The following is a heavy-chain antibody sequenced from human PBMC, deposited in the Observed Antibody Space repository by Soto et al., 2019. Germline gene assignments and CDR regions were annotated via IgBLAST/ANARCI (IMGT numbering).Heavy chain of an antibody. V-gene: IGHV4-39*02. CDR3: AREGVLWFGEQSPYYYGMDV. Sequence: PSETLSLTCTVSGGSISSSSYYWGWIRQPPGKGLEWIGSIYYSGRTYYNPSLKSRVTISVDTSKNQFSLKLSSVTAADTAVYYCAREGVLWFGEQSPYYYGMDVWGQGTTVT. CDR1: GGSISSSSYY. D-gene: IGHD3-10*01. J-gene: IGHJ6*02. CDR2: IYYSGRT.